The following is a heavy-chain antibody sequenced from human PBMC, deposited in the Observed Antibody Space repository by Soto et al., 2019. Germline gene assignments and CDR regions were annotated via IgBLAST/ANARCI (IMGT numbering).Heavy chain of an antibody. J-gene: IGHJ6*02. V-gene: IGHV4-59*08. CDR2: IYYSGST. D-gene: IGHD2-15*01. CDR3: ARHGGYCSGGTCYSPSYGMDV. CDR1: GGSSSSYY. Sequence: SETLSLTCTVSGGSSSSYYWSLIRQPPGKGLEWIGYIYYSGSTNYNPSLKSRVTISVDTSKNQFSLKLSSVTAADTAVYYCARHGGYCSGGTCYSPSYGMDVWGQGTTVTVS.